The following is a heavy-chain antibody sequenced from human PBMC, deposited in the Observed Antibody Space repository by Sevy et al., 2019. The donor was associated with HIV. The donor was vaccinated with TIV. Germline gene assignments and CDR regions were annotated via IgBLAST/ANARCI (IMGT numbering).Heavy chain of an antibody. Sequence: GGSLRLSCAASGFSFTWYWMSWVRQTPEKGLEWVANIKQDGSEKNYVDSVKGRFTISRDNAKNSLYLQMNSLRAEDTAVYYCARDPYYYDSSGSTLNAFDIWGQGTMVTVSS. D-gene: IGHD3-22*01. CDR1: GFSFTWYW. V-gene: IGHV3-7*01. CDR3: ARDPYYYDSSGSTLNAFDI. CDR2: IKQDGSEK. J-gene: IGHJ3*02.